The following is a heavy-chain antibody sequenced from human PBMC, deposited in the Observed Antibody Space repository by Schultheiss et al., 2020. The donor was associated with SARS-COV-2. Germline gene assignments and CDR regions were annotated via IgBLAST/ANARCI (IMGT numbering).Heavy chain of an antibody. J-gene: IGHJ4*02. Sequence: GGSLRLSCAASGFTVGSNYMAWVRQAPGKGLEWVSSISSSSSYIYYADSVKGRFTVSRDNSKNTLYLQMNSLRAEDTAVYYCARDRQDFDYWGQGTLVTVSS. CDR3: ARDRQDFDY. CDR2: ISSSSSYI. CDR1: GFTVGSNY. V-gene: IGHV3-21*01.